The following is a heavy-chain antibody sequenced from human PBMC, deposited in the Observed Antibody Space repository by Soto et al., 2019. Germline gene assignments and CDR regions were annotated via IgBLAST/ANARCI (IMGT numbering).Heavy chain of an antibody. V-gene: IGHV4-4*02. D-gene: IGHD5-18*01. CDR1: RGSIGSHDR. CDR2: SHQSGNT. Sequence: SETLSLTGAVSRGSIGSHDRWTWVRQPTGKGVEWIGESHQSGNTNYSTSLESRVTISRDKTKNHFSRQLSSVTVADTAVYYWATRDTGRVYWGQGTLVTVSS. CDR3: ATRDTGRVY. J-gene: IGHJ4*02.